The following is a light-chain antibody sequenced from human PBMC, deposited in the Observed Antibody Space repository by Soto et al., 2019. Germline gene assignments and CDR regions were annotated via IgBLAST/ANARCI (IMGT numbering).Light chain of an antibody. CDR3: QQYNNWPRT. CDR1: QSVSSN. Sequence: EIVMTQSTATLSVSPGERATLSYRASQSVSSNLAWYQQKPGQAPRLLIYGASTRATGIPARFSGSGSGTEFTLTISSLQSEDFAVYYCQQYNNWPRTFGGGTKVDIK. CDR2: GAS. J-gene: IGKJ4*01. V-gene: IGKV3-15*01.